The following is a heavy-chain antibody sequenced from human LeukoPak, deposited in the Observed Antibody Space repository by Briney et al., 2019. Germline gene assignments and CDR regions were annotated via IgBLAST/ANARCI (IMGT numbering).Heavy chain of an antibody. J-gene: IGHJ4*02. CDR1: GFTFGCQA. Sequence: PGASLRLSCAASGFTFGCQAMSWVRQAPGKGLEWVSVIGGSGSITYYRDSVKGRFTISRDNSKNTMYLQMNSLRAEDTAVYYCASAGSGWYDYWGQGTLVTVSS. D-gene: IGHD6-19*01. CDR3: ASAGSGWYDY. V-gene: IGHV3-23*01. CDR2: IGGSGSIT.